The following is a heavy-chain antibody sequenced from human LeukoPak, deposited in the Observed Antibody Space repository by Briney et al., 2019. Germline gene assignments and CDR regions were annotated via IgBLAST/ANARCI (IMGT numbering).Heavy chain of an antibody. Sequence: ASVKVSCKASGYTFTGYYMHWVRQAPGQGLEWMGWINPNSGGTNYAQKFQGRVTMTRDTSISTAYMELSRLRSDDTAVYYCAGDLWELRGYFDYWGQGTLVTVSS. J-gene: IGHJ4*02. V-gene: IGHV1-2*02. CDR3: AGDLWELRGYFDY. CDR2: INPNSGGT. CDR1: GYTFTGYY. D-gene: IGHD1-26*01.